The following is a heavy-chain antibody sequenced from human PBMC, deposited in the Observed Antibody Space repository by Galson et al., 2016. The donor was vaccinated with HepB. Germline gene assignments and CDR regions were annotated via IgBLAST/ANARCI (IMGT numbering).Heavy chain of an antibody. CDR1: GGTFNSYV. V-gene: IGHV1-69*13. D-gene: IGHD3-16*01. J-gene: IGHJ5*01. Sequence: SVKVSCKASGGTFNSYVISWVRQAPGQGLEWMGGIIPMFRTTNYAQKFQGRVTISADESTTTAYMELSRLRSEDTAIYFCARGGRGLQWADWFVSWGQGTLVTVSS. CDR3: ARGGRGLQWADWFVS. CDR2: IIPMFRTT.